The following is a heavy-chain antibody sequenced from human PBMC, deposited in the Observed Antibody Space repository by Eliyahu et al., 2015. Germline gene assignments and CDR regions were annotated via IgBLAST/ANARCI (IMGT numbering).Heavy chain of an antibody. CDR3: AIWNGRDY. V-gene: IGHV3-7*01. Sequence: EVQVVESGGGLVQPGGSLSLSCVVTGFTFNNRWMTWVRQAPGKGLEGVANINEDGSEKYYVDSVKGRFSISRDNAKNSLYLQMNSLRAEDTAVYYCAIWNGRDYWGQGTRVTVSS. D-gene: IGHD1-1*01. CDR2: INEDGSEK. J-gene: IGHJ4*02. CDR1: GFTFNNRW.